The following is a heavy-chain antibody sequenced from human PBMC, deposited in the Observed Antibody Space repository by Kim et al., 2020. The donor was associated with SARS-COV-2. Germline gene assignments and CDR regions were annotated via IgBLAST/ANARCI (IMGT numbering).Heavy chain of an antibody. CDR3: ARDSLGYCSSTSCYWGFDP. V-gene: IGHV6-1*01. CDR1: GDSVSSNSAA. D-gene: IGHD2-2*01. J-gene: IGHJ5*02. Sequence: SQTLSLTCAISGDSVSSNSAAWNWIRHSPSRGLEWLGRTYYRSKWYNDYAVSVKSRITINPDTSKNQFSLQLNSVTPEDTAVYYCARDSLGYCSSTSCYWGFDPWGQGTLVTVSS. CDR2: TYYRSKWYN.